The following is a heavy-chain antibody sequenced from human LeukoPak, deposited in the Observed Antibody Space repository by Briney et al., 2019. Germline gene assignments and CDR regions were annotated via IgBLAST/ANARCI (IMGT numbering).Heavy chain of an antibody. CDR1: GGSISSSSYY. D-gene: IGHD3-9*01. Sequence: PSETLSLTCTVSGGSISSSSYYWGWIRQPPGKGLEWIGSIYYSGSTYYNPSLKSRVTISVDTSKNQFSLKLSSVTAADTAVYYCARKNKYYDILTGYWRFDYWGQGTLVTVSS. J-gene: IGHJ4*02. CDR2: IYYSGST. CDR3: ARKNKYYDILTGYWRFDY. V-gene: IGHV4-39*07.